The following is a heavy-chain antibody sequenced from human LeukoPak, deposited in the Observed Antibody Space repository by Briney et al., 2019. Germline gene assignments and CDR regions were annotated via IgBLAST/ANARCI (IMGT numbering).Heavy chain of an antibody. CDR1: GFTFSGYG. J-gene: IGHJ4*02. Sequence: PGGSLRLSCAASGFTFSGYGMHWVRQAPGKGLEWVAVIWSDATNQYYADSVRGRFAISRDDSTSMVYLQMNSLRAEDTAVYFCAKDIQRGFDYTNSLDYWGQGTLVTVSS. CDR2: IWSDATNQ. D-gene: IGHD4-11*01. V-gene: IGHV3-33*06. CDR3: AKDIQRGFDYTNSLDY.